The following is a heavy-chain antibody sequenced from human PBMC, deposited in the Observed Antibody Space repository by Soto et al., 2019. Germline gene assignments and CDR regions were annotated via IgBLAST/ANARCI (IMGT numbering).Heavy chain of an antibody. Sequence: QVQLQESGPGLVEPSGTLSLTCTVSGDSISSDYYWSWVRQPPGKRLEWIGEIYHTGTTNYNPSLXRRVSISRDRSKNPFSLELNSVTAADTAVYYCAKDTHWGLGYWGQGTLVTVSS. V-gene: IGHV4-4*02. CDR1: GDSISSDYY. CDR3: AKDTHWGLGY. J-gene: IGHJ4*02. D-gene: IGHD7-27*01. CDR2: IYHTGTT.